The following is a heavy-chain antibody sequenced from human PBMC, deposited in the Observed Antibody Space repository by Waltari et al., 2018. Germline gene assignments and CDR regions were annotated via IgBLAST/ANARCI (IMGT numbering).Heavy chain of an antibody. Sequence: VQLVESGGGLVQPGGSLRLSCTASGFTFVNYWMSWVRQAPGKGLQWVAYIKEDGTEESYLDSLKGRFTISRDDAKNTLYLQMDSLRAEETAVYYCVIGAQHVSNWYASEYFQHWGQGTLVTVSS. V-gene: IGHV3-7*02. CDR3: VIGAQHVSNWYASEYFQH. D-gene: IGHD6-13*01. J-gene: IGHJ1*01. CDR1: GFTFVNYW. CDR2: IKEDGTEE.